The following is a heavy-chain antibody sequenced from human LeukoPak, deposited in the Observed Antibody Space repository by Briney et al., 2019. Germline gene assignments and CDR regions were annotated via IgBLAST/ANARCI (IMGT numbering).Heavy chain of an antibody. D-gene: IGHD1-1*01. CDR3: VRGGPENDNWRYYVDF. V-gene: IGHV4-59*13. CDR1: GDSINSINKFY. CDR2: MSYSGST. Sequence: SETLSLTCTVSGDSINSINKFYWSWIRQSPGKGLEWIGYMSYSGSTNYNPSLKSRVTISVDTSKNQFSLKLTSVTAADTAVYYCVRGGPENDNWRYYVDFWGQGTLVTVSS. J-gene: IGHJ4*02.